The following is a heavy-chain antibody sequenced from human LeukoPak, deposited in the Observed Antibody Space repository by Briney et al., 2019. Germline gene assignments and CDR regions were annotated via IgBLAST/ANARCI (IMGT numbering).Heavy chain of an antibody. CDR2: IYTSGST. D-gene: IGHD3-3*01. Sequence: SETLSLTCTVSGGSISSYYWSWIRQPAGKGLEWIGRIYTSGSTNYNPSLKSRVTMSVDTSKNQFSLKLSSVTAADTAVYYCARVTPNYDFWSAPYYMDVWGKGTTVTVSS. CDR3: ARVTPNYDFWSAPYYMDV. V-gene: IGHV4-4*07. CDR1: GGSISSYY. J-gene: IGHJ6*03.